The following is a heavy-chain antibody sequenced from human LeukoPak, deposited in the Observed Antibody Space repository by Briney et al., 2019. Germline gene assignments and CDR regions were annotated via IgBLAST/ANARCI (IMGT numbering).Heavy chain of an antibody. D-gene: IGHD5-24*01. V-gene: IGHV3-23*01. Sequence: GGSLRLSCAASGFTFSSYAMSWVRQAPGKGLEWVSSISNSGGRTFYTDSVKGRFTISRDNSKITLYLQMNSLRAEDTAIYYCTRVGYIDEGIDYWGQGTLVTVSS. CDR2: ISNSGGRT. J-gene: IGHJ4*02. CDR3: TRVGYIDEGIDY. CDR1: GFTFSSYA.